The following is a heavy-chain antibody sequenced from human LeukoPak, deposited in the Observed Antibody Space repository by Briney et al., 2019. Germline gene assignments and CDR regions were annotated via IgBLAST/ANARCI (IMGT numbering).Heavy chain of an antibody. D-gene: IGHD5-12*01. Sequence: ASVKVSCKASGYTFTGYYMHWVRQAPGQGLEWMGRINPNSGGTNYAQKFQGRVTMTRDTSISTAYMELRSLRSDDTAVYYCARIRGYSGYDYGYWGQGTLVTVSS. V-gene: IGHV1-2*06. J-gene: IGHJ4*02. CDR3: ARIRGYSGYDYGY. CDR1: GYTFTGYY. CDR2: INPNSGGT.